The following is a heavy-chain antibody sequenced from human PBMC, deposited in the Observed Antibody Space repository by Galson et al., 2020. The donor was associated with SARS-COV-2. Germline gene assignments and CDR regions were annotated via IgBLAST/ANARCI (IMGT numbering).Heavy chain of an antibody. CDR2: IHYSGST. Sequence: SETLSLTCTVPGGSVRSSGKYWVWIRQSPGKGLEYIGSIHYSGSTYYNPSLKSRVTTSVDTSKNQVSLKLSSVTAADTAVYCCARGAYDPLAGHYRDFGMDVWGQGTTVTVSS. V-gene: IGHV4-39*01. CDR3: ARGAYDPLAGHYRDFGMDV. D-gene: IGHD3-9*01. J-gene: IGHJ6*02. CDR1: GGSVRSSGKY.